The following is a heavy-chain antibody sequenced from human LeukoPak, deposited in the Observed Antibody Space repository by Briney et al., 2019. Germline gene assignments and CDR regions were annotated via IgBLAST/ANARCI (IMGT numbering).Heavy chain of an antibody. V-gene: IGHV3-48*04. CDR1: GFTFSSYS. CDR2: ISSSSSTI. J-gene: IGHJ4*02. CDR3: ARERAYYYDSSGYYSGD. Sequence: GGSPRLSCAASGFTFSSYSMNWVRQAPGKGLEWVSYISSSSSTIYYADSVKGRFTISRDNAKNSLYLQMNSLRAEDTAVYYCARERAYYYDSSGYYSGDWGQGTLVTVSS. D-gene: IGHD3-22*01.